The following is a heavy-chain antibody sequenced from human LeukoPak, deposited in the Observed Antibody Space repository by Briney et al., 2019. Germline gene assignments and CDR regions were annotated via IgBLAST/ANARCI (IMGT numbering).Heavy chain of an antibody. Sequence: GRSLRLSCAASGFTFSSYAMHWVRQAPGKGLEWVAVISYDGSNKYYADSVKGRFTISRDNSKNTLYLQMNSLRAEDTALYYCAKDVSQGRLLSAAATTTAFDYWGQGTLVTVSS. V-gene: IGHV3-30*04. CDR1: GFTFSSYA. CDR3: AKDVSQGRLLSAAATTTAFDY. CDR2: ISYDGSNK. J-gene: IGHJ4*02. D-gene: IGHD1-26*01.